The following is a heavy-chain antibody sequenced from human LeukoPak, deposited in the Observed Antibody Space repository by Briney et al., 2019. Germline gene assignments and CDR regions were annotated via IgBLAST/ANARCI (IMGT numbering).Heavy chain of an antibody. CDR1: GYSLTSYL. CDR3: ARLPAGELFTYGLDY. Sequence: GEALKNSRKGPGYSLTSYLICWVCQRPGKGLGWMGHIYPGDSDTRYSPSFQGQVTISADKAISTVYLQWSSLKASDTAMYYCARLPAGELFTYGLDYWGQVTMVTVSS. D-gene: IGHD3-10*01. J-gene: IGHJ4*02. V-gene: IGHV5-51*01. CDR2: IYPGDSDT.